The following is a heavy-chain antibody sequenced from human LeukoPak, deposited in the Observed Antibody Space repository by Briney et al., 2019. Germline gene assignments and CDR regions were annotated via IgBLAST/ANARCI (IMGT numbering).Heavy chain of an antibody. D-gene: IGHD6-19*01. J-gene: IGHJ4*02. CDR2: IYYSGST. V-gene: IGHV4-59*08. CDR1: GGSISSYY. Sequence: PSETLSLTCTVSGGSISSYYWSWIRQPPGKGLEWIGYIYYSGSTNYNPSLKSRVTISVDTSKNQFSLKLSSVTAADTAVYYCARGSGRAVAGNVDYWGQGTLVTVSS. CDR3: ARGSGRAVAGNVDY.